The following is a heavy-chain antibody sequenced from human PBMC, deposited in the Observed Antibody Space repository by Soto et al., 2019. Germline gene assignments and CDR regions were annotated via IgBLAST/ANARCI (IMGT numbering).Heavy chain of an antibody. J-gene: IGHJ5*01. Sequence: LRLSCAASGLTFSSNGMSWVRQAPGKGLEWVSGISDSGGRTYYADSVKGRFTISRDNSKNTLYLQMNSLRAEDTAVYYCAKDESRVVVPDNWFDSWGQGTLVTVSS. CDR2: ISDSGGRT. V-gene: IGHV3-23*01. CDR3: AKDESRVVVPDNWFDS. D-gene: IGHD3-22*01. CDR1: GLTFSSNG.